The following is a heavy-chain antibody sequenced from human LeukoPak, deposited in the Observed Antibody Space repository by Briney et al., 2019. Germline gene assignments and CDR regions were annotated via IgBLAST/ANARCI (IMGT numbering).Heavy chain of an antibody. V-gene: IGHV1-69*13. CDR2: ITPTFGTA. Sequence: GASVKVSCKASGGTFSSYAISWVRQAPGQGLEWMGGITPTFGTATYAQKFQGRVTITADESTSTAYMELSSLRSEDTAVYYCARSHSSSLDPFDYWGQGTLVTVSS. CDR1: GGTFSSYA. J-gene: IGHJ4*02. D-gene: IGHD6-6*01. CDR3: ARSHSSSLDPFDY.